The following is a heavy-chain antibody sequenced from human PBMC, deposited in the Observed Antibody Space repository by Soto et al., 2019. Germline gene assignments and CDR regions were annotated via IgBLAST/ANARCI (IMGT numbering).Heavy chain of an antibody. Sequence: GASVKVSCKASGYTFTGYYMHCVRQAPGQGLEWMGWINPNSGGTNYAQKFQGWVTMTRDTSISTAYMELSRLRSDDTAVYYCARDPADSGYDLWGQGALVTVSS. J-gene: IGHJ4*02. CDR2: INPNSGGT. CDR3: ARDPADSGYDL. V-gene: IGHV1-2*04. CDR1: GYTFTGYY. D-gene: IGHD5-12*01.